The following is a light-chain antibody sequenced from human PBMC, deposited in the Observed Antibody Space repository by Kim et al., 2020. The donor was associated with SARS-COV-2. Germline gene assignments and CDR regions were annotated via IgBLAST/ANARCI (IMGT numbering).Light chain of an antibody. V-gene: IGKV3-20*01. CDR1: QSVPSNF. CDR2: GAS. CDR3: QVYGESPTII. J-gene: IGKJ5*01. Sequence: EIVLTQSPGTLSLSPGESATLSCRASQSVPSNFLAWYQQQPGQAPRLFIYGASSRATGIPDRVSGSGSGTDFTLTISRLEPEDFAVYYCQVYGESPTIIFGQGTRLEIK.